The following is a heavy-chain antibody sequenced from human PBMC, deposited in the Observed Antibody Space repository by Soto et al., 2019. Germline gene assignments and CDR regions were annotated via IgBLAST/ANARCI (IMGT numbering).Heavy chain of an antibody. V-gene: IGHV4-31*03. CDR3: ARGGDCSSTSCYAYWFDP. CDR2: IYYSGST. Sequence: SETLSLTCTVSGGSISSGGYYWSWIRQHPGKGLEWMGYIYYSGSTYHNPSLKSRVTISVDTSKNQFSLKLSSVTAADTAVYYCARGGDCSSTSCYAYWFDPWGQGTLVTVSS. J-gene: IGHJ5*02. CDR1: GGSISSGGYY. D-gene: IGHD2-2*01.